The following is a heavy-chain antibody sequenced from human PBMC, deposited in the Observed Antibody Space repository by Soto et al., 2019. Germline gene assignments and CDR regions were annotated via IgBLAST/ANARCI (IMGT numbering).Heavy chain of an antibody. CDR1: GYTFSSYG. V-gene: IGHV1-18*04. CDR2: ISTYTGNT. Sequence: ASVKVSCKASGYTFSSYGISWVRQAPGQGLEWMGWISTYTGNTNYAQKFQGRVTMTTDTSTSTAYLQWSSLKASDTAMYYCARRIYDSSGYKIFDYWGQGTLVTVSS. D-gene: IGHD3-22*01. CDR3: ARRIYDSSGYKIFDY. J-gene: IGHJ4*02.